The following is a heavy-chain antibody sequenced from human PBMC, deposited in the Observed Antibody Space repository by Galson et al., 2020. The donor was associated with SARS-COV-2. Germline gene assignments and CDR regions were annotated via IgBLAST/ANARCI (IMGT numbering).Heavy chain of an antibody. CDR2: IYPGDSDT. J-gene: IGHJ4*02. D-gene: IGHD1-7*01. CDR1: GYSFTSYW. V-gene: IGHV5-51*01. Sequence: KIGESLKISCKGSGYSFTSYWIGWVRQMPGKGLEWMGIIYPGDSDTRYSPSFQGQVTISADKSISTAYLQWSSLKASDTAMYYCARLIGITGTTVDLFDYWGQGTLVTVSS. CDR3: ARLIGITGTTVDLFDY.